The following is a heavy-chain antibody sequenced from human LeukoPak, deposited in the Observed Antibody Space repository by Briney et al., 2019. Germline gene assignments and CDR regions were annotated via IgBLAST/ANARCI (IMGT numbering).Heavy chain of an antibody. V-gene: IGHV3-73*01. J-gene: IGHJ4*02. CDR3: TGQEYSSSPGDH. CDR1: GITFSGSA. CDR2: IRSKLNCYAT. Sequence: PGGSLRLSCAASGITFSGSAMHWVRQAPGKGLEWVGRIRSKLNCYATAYAASVKGRFTISGDDSRNTAYLQMNSLKTEDTAVYYCTGQEYSSSPGDHWGQGTLVTVSS. D-gene: IGHD6-6*01.